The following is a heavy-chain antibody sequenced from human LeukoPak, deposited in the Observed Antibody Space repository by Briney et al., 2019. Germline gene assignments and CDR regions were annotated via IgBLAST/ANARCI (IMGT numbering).Heavy chain of an antibody. D-gene: IGHD3-10*01. Sequence: GGSLRLSCAASGFTFSTYTMSWVRQAPGGGLEWVSGIGGTVPTRYYAKSVKGRFTISRDNSKNTVYLQMNNLRPEDTAVYYCAKDPQKGRFSYYVDYWGQGTLVIVSS. V-gene: IGHV3-23*01. CDR2: IGGTVPTR. CDR3: AKDPQKGRFSYYVDY. CDR1: GFTFSTYT. J-gene: IGHJ4*02.